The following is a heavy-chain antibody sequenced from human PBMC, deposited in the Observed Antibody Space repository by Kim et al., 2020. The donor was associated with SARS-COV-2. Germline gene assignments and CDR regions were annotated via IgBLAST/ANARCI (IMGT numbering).Heavy chain of an antibody. Sequence: NYAQKFQGRVTITADESTSTAYMELSSLRSEDTAVYYCARSRHYYYGMDVWGQGTTVTVSS. J-gene: IGHJ6*02. CDR3: ARSRHYYYGMDV. V-gene: IGHV1-69*01.